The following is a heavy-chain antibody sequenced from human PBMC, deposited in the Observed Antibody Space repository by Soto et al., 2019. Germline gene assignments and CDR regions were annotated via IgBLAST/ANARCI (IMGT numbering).Heavy chain of an antibody. Sequence: EVQLVESGGGLVQPGGSLRLSCAASGFTFSSYSMNWVRQAPGKGLEWVSYISSSSTIYYADSVKGRFTISRDNAKNSLSLQMNSLRDEDTAVYDCAGNYGDYVADAFDIWGQGTMVTVSS. CDR2: ISSSSTI. J-gene: IGHJ3*02. CDR3: AGNYGDYVADAFDI. D-gene: IGHD4-17*01. CDR1: GFTFSSYS. V-gene: IGHV3-48*02.